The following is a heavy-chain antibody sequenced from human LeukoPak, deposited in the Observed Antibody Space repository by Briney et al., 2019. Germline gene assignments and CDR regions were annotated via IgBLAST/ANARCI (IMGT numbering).Heavy chain of an antibody. CDR2: IYYSGST. V-gene: IGHV4-59*01. Sequence: SETLSLTCTVSGGSISSYYWNWIRQPPGKGLEWIGYIYYSGSTNYNPSLKSRVTTSADTSKNQFSLKLSSVTAADTAVYYCARERLGYYDRSGLDYWGQGTLVTVSS. CDR3: ARERLGYYDRSGLDY. D-gene: IGHD3-22*01. CDR1: GGSISSYY. J-gene: IGHJ4*02.